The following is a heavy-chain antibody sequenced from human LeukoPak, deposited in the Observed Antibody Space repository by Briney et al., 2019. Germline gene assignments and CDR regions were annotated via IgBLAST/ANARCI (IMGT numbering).Heavy chain of an antibody. D-gene: IGHD6-13*01. CDR1: GGSISSYY. CDR2: IYYSGST. CDR3: ARDVTSTGEGIAASGDWFDP. V-gene: IGHV4-59*01. J-gene: IGHJ5*02. Sequence: SETLSLTCTVSGGSISSYYWSWLRQPPGKGLEWIGYIYYSGSTNYNPSLKSRVTISVDTSKNQFSLKLSSVTAADTAVYYCARDVTSTGEGIAASGDWFDPWGQGTLVTVSS.